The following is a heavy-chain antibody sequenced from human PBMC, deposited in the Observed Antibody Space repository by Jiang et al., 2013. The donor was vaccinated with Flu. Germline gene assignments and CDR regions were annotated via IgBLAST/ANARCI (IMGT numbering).Heavy chain of an antibody. J-gene: IGHJ4*02. CDR1: GFTFSSYA. D-gene: IGHD3-10*01. Sequence: VQLLESGGGVVQPGRSLRLPCAASGFTFSSYAMHWVRQAPGKGLEWVAVISFDGSNKYYADSVKGRFTISRDNSKDTLYLQMNSLRAEDTAVYYCARGHRYYGSGSYYNLDYWGQGTLVTVSS. CDR2: ISFDGSNK. CDR3: ARGHRYYGSGSYYNLDY. V-gene: IGHV3-30-3*01.